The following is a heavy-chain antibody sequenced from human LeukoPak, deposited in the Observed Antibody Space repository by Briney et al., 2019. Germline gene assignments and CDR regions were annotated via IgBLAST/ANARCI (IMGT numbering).Heavy chain of an antibody. CDR3: ATHYGDSYFGF. CDR2: IYIGGST. CDR1: GGSISSGSYY. Sequence: PSETLSLTCTVSGGSISSGSYYWSWIRQPAGKGLEWIGRIYIGGSTDYNPSLMSRVTISLDKSQNQFSLKLTSVTAADTAVNYCATHYGDSYFGFWGQGTLVTVSS. D-gene: IGHD4-17*01. V-gene: IGHV4-61*02. J-gene: IGHJ4*02.